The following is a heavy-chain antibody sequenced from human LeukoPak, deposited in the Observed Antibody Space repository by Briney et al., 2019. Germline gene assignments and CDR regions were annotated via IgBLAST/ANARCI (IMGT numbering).Heavy chain of an antibody. D-gene: IGHD3-3*01. Sequence: SETLSLTCTVSGGSISSYHWSWIRQPAGKGLEWIGRIYTSGSTNYNPSLKSRVTMSVDTSKNQFSLEMTSVTAADTAVYYCAKVHDFWSGYSLDYWGQGSLVTVSS. CDR2: IYTSGST. CDR1: GGSISSYH. J-gene: IGHJ4*02. V-gene: IGHV4-4*07. CDR3: AKVHDFWSGYSLDY.